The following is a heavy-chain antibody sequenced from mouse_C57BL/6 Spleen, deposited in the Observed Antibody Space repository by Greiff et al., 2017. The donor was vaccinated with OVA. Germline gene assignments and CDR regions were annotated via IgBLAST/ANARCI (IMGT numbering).Heavy chain of an antibody. D-gene: IGHD2-4*01. CDR2: IYWDDDK. Sequence: QVTLKVSGPGILQSSQTLSLTCSFSGFSLSTSGMGVSWIRQPSGKGLEWLAHIYWDDDKRYNPSLKSRLTISKDTSRNQVFLKITSVDTADTATYYCARIYYDYDGSYYYAMDYWGQGTSVTVSS. CDR1: GFSLSTSGMG. V-gene: IGHV8-12*01. J-gene: IGHJ4*01. CDR3: ARIYYDYDGSYYYAMDY.